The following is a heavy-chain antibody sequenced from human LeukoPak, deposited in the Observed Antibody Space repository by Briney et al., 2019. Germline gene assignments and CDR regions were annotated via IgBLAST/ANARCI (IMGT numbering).Heavy chain of an antibody. CDR1: GGSVSSGSYY. Sequence: SETLSLTCTVSGGSVSSGSYYWSWIRQPPGKGLEWIGYIYYSGSTNYNPSLKSRVTISVDTSKNQFSLKLSSVTAADTAVYYCARGRYQLDYWGQGTLVPVSS. J-gene: IGHJ4*02. CDR3: ARGRYQLDY. V-gene: IGHV4-61*01. D-gene: IGHD2-2*01. CDR2: IYYSGST.